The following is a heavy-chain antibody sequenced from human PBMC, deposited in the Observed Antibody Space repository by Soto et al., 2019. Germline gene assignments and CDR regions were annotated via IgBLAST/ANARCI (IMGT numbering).Heavy chain of an antibody. J-gene: IGHJ5*02. CDR3: AKDRLFNWFDP. Sequence: PGGSLRLSCAASGFTFSSYGMHWVRQAPGKGLEWVAVISYDGSNKYYADSVKGRFTISRDNSKNTLYLQMNSLRAEDTAVYYCAKDRLFNWFDPWGQGPMLTV. D-gene: IGHD3-10*01. CDR2: ISYDGSNK. CDR1: GFTFSSYG. V-gene: IGHV3-30*18.